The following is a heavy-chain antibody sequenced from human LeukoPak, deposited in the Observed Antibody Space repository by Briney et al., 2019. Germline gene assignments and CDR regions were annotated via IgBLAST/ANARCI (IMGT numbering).Heavy chain of an antibody. CDR2: ITPSGSAT. D-gene: IGHD5-18*01. CDR3: ARDGGYSYGGL. Sequence: GGSLRLSCAASAYSFSDYYMGWIRQAPGRGLEWVSYITPSGSATYYADSVKGRFTISRDNAKNSLYLQMNSLRAEDTAVYYCARDGGYSYGGLWGQGTPVTVSS. V-gene: IGHV3-11*04. CDR1: AYSFSDYY. J-gene: IGHJ4*02.